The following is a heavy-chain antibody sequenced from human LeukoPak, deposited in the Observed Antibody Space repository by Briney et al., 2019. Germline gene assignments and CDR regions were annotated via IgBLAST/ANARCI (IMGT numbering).Heavy chain of an antibody. J-gene: IGHJ4*02. D-gene: IGHD5-12*01. CDR1: GYTFTSYD. V-gene: IGHV1-8*01. CDR2: MNPNSGNT. Sequence: APVKVSCKASGYTFTSYDINWVRQATGQGLEWMGWMNPNSGNTGYAQKFQGRVTMTRNTSISTAYMELSSLRSEDTAVYYCARPFTGYSGFDYWGQGTLVTVSS. CDR3: ARPFTGYSGFDY.